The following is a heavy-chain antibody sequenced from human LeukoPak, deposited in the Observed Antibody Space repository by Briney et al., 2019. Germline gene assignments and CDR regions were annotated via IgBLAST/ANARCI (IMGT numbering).Heavy chain of an antibody. CDR1: GASLTSYW. J-gene: IGHJ3*02. V-gene: IGHV4-59*08. CDR2: IYFTGST. CDR3: ARLGYHRDGNYNVFTI. D-gene: IGHD4-11*01. Sequence: SETLSLACAVSGASLTSYWWSWIRQPPGKGLEWLGYIYFTGSTNYSPSLKSRVTMSVDTSKNHFYLNLSSVTAADTAVYYCARLGYHRDGNYNVFTIWARPTIDTFSS.